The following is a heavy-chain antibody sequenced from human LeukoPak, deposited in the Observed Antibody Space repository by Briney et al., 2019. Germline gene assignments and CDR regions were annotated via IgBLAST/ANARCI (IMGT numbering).Heavy chain of an antibody. J-gene: IGHJ4*02. V-gene: IGHV1-58*02. Sequence: SVNVSCKASGFTFTSSTIQWVRQARGQRLEWIGWIVVGSGNTNYAQKFQERVIITRDMSTTTVYMELSSLGSEDTAVYYCAGTPWFGELTLDYWGQGTLVTVSS. D-gene: IGHD3-10*01. CDR1: GFTFTSST. CDR3: AGTPWFGELTLDY. CDR2: IVVGSGNT.